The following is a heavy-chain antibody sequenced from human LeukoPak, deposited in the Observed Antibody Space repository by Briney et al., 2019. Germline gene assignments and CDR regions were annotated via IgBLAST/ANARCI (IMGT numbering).Heavy chain of an antibody. CDR2: IIPIFGTA. CDR1: GGTFSSYA. J-gene: IGHJ4*02. Sequence: SVKVSCKASGGTFSSYAISWVRQAPGQGLEWMGGIIPIFGTANYAQKLQGRVTMTTDTSTSTAYMELRSLRSDDTAVYYCARDRGLYRSGAFDYWGQGTLVTVSS. V-gene: IGHV1-69*05. CDR3: ARDRGLYRSGAFDY. D-gene: IGHD2-2*02.